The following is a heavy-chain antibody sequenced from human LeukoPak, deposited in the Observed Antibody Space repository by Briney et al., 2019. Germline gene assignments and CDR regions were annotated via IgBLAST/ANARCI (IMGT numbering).Heavy chain of an antibody. Sequence: PGRSLRLSCAASGFTFSSYAMHWVRQAPGKGLEWVAVISYDGSNKYYADSVKGRFTISRDNSKNTLYLQMNSLRAEDTAVYYCARAATRQLVPGGSRYYYYYGMDVWGQGTTVTVSS. D-gene: IGHD6-13*01. CDR2: ISYDGSNK. CDR1: GFTFSSYA. CDR3: ARAATRQLVPGGSRYYYYYGMDV. V-gene: IGHV3-30*04. J-gene: IGHJ6*02.